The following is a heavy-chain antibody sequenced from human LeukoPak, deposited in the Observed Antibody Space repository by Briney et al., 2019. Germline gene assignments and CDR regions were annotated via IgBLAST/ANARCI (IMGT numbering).Heavy chain of an antibody. CDR2: INPSGGST. V-gene: IGHV1-46*01. J-gene: IGHJ4*02. CDR1: GYTFTSYY. D-gene: IGHD3-9*01. Sequence: ASVKVSCKASGYTFTSYYIHWVRQAPGQGLEWMGIINPSGGSTSYAQKFQGRVTMTRDTSTSTVYMELSSLRSEDTAVYYCARDPTGLRYFDWLPYFDYWGQGTLVTVSS. CDR3: ARDPTGLRYFDWLPYFDY.